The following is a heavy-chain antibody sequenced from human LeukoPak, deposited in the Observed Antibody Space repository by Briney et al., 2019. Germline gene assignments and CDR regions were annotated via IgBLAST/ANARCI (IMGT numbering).Heavy chain of an antibody. D-gene: IGHD6-19*01. V-gene: IGHV3-21*01. CDR1: GFTFSSYS. CDR3: AREYTSGWRAFDI. CDR2: ISSSSSYI. Sequence: GGSLRLSCAASGFTFSSYSMNWVRQAPGKGLEWVSSISSSSSYIYYADSVKGRFTISRDNAKNSLYLQMNNLRAEDTAVYYCAREYTSGWRAFDIWGQGTMVTVSS. J-gene: IGHJ3*02.